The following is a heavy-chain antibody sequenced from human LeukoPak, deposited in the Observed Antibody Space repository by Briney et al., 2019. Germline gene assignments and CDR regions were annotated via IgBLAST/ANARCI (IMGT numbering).Heavy chain of an antibody. Sequence: SETLSLTCTVSGGSISSYYWSWIRQPPGKGLEWIGYIYYSGSTNYNPSLKSRVTISVDTSKNQFSLKLSSVTAADTAVYYCARAYCVGDCTVLHIYFDNWGQGTLVTVSS. CDR1: GGSISSYY. CDR3: ARAYCVGDCTVLHIYFDN. D-gene: IGHD2-21*02. J-gene: IGHJ4*02. CDR2: IYYSGST. V-gene: IGHV4-59*01.